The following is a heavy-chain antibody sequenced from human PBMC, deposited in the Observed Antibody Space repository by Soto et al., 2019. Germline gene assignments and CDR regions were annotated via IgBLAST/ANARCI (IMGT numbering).Heavy chain of an antibody. CDR2: INHSGST. CDR1: GGSFSGYY. J-gene: IGHJ5*02. D-gene: IGHD6-13*01. CDR3: ARKFPPGGGYSSSRNGWFDP. V-gene: IGHV4-34*01. Sequence: SETLSLTCAVYGGSFSGYYWSWIRQPPGKGLEWIGEINHSGSTNYNPSLKSRVTISVDTSKNQFSLKLSSVTAADTAVYYCARKFPPGGGYSSSRNGWFDPWGQGTLVTVSS.